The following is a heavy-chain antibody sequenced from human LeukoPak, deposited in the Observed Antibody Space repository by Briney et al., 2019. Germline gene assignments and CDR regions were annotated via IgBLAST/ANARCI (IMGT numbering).Heavy chain of an antibody. V-gene: IGHV3-30*03. CDR3: ATDITMIRGVIGPANS. CDR1: GLTFTSYG. D-gene: IGHD3-10*01. Sequence: PGRSLRLSCAASGLTFTSYGMHWVRQALGKGLEWVAVISSDGDNKYYADSVKGRFTISRDNSKNTLYLQMNSLRAEDTAVYYCATDITMIRGVIGPANSWGQGTLVTVSS. CDR2: ISSDGDNK. J-gene: IGHJ4*02.